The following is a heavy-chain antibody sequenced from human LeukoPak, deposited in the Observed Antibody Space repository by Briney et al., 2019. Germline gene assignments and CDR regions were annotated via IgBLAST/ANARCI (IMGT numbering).Heavy chain of an antibody. CDR1: GFTFSNYW. J-gene: IGHJ4*02. V-gene: IGHV3-7*01. D-gene: IGHD6-6*01. CDR3: ARDVEYSSSESEFDY. Sequence: GGSLRLSCAASGFTFSNYWLSWVRQAPGKGLEWVANIKQDGSEKYYVGSVKGRFTISRDNAKNSLYLQMSSLRAEDTAVYYCARDVEYSSSESEFDYWGQGTLVTVSS. CDR2: IKQDGSEK.